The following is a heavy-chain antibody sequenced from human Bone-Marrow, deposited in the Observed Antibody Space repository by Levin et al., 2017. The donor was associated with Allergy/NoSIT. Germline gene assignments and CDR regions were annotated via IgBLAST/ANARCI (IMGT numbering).Heavy chain of an antibody. V-gene: IGHV3-43*01. D-gene: IGHD3-10*01. CDR2: ISWDGDTT. CDR3: AKEQTEAHPGVFGY. Sequence: GESLKISCAGSGFLFADYTMYWVRQAPGRGLEWVSLISWDGDTTYYADSVKGRFTISRDNSKNSLYLQMNSLRTEDTALYYCAKEQTEAHPGVFGYWGQGTLVTVSS. J-gene: IGHJ4*02. CDR1: GFLFADYT.